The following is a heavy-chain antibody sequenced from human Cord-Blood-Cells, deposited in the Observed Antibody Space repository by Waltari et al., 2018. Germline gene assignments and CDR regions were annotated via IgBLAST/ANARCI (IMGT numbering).Heavy chain of an antibody. J-gene: IGHJ3*02. V-gene: IGHV4-34*01. Sequence: QVQLQQWGAGLLKPSETLSLTCAVYGGSFSGYHWSWLRQPPGKGLEWIGEINHSGSTNYNPSLKSRVTISVDTSKNQFSLKLSSVTAADTAVYYCARGLTGPDAFDIWGQGTMVTVSS. D-gene: IGHD1-20*01. CDR2: INHSGST. CDR1: GGSFSGYH. CDR3: ARGLTGPDAFDI.